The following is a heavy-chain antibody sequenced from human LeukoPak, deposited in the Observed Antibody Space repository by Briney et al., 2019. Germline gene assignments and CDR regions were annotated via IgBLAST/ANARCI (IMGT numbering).Heavy chain of an antibody. CDR2: IYHSGST. CDR3: ARADWLLPGRYFDL. D-gene: IGHD3/OR15-3a*01. CDR1: GGSISSSSYY. J-gene: IGHJ2*01. V-gene: IGHV4-39*07. Sequence: SETLSLTCTVSGGSISSSSYYWGWIRQSPGKGLEWIGSIYHSGSTYYNPSLKSRVTISVDTSKNQFSLKLSSVTAADTAAYYCARADWLLPGRYFDLWGRGTLVTVSS.